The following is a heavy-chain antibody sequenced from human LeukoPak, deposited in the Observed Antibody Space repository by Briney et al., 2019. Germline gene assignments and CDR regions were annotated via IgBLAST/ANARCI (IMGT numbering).Heavy chain of an antibody. CDR1: GCTFDDYA. J-gene: IGHJ4*02. CDR2: ISWRSGSI. V-gene: IGHV3-9*01. D-gene: IGHD2-2*01. CDR3: AKDEVATVGYCTSTTCQGLDY. Sequence: GGSLRLSCAASGCTFDDYAMHWVRQAPGKGLEWVSGISWRSGSILYADSLRGRFTISRENAKKSLYLHMNSLRPEDPALYYCAKDEVATVGYCTSTTCQGLDYWGQGTLVTVSS.